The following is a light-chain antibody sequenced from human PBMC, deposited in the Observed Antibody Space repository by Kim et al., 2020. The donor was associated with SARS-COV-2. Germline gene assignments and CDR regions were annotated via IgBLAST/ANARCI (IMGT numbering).Light chain of an antibody. Sequence: PGESATLSCRASQSVGRNLAWYQQKPGQAPRLVIYGASTRATGVPARFSGSGYGTELTLTISSLQSEDFAVYYCQQYNNWPPLTFGPGTKVDIK. V-gene: IGKV3-15*01. CDR3: QQYNNWPPLT. CDR1: QSVGRN. CDR2: GAS. J-gene: IGKJ3*01.